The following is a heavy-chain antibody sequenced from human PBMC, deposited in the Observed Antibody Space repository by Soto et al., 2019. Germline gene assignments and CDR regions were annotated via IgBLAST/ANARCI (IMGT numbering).Heavy chain of an antibody. D-gene: IGHD1-20*01. J-gene: IGHJ4*02. CDR1: GYTFTSYA. V-gene: IGHV1-3*01. CDR3: ARGITLPTPLDY. Sequence: ASVKVSCKASGYTFTSYAMHWVRQAPGQRLEWKGWINASNGNTKYSQKFQGRVTITRDTSASTAYMELSSLRSEVTAVYYCARGITLPTPLDYWGQGTLVTVSS. CDR2: INASNGNT.